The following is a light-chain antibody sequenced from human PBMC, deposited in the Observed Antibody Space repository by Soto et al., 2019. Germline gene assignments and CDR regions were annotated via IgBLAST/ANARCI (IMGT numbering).Light chain of an antibody. Sequence: DIVMTQSPDSLAVSLGERATINCKSSQSVLYSSNTKNYLAWYQQRPGQPPKLLIYWASTRESGVPDRFSGSGSVADFTLTNTSLQAEDVAVYYCQQYESTPPTFGQGTKLEIK. CDR3: QQYESTPPT. CDR2: WAS. V-gene: IGKV4-1*01. CDR1: QSVLYSSNTKNY. J-gene: IGKJ2*01.